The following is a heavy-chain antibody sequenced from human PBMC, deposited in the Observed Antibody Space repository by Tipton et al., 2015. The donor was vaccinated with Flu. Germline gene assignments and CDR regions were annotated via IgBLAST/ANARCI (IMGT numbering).Heavy chain of an antibody. CDR3: ARDGSRNTGFL. CDR1: GFTLSPYS. V-gene: IGHV3-21*01. Sequence: SLRLSCAASGFTLSPYSMNWVRQAPGRGLEWVSLISRNSTYRYYADSVKGRFTISRDNTKNTLYLQMNSLGAEDTAVYYCARDGSRNTGFLWGQGTQVTVSS. D-gene: IGHD1-26*01. J-gene: IGHJ4*02. CDR2: ISRNSTYR.